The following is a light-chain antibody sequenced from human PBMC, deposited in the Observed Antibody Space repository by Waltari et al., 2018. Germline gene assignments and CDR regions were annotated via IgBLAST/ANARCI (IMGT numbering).Light chain of an antibody. CDR1: SSDIGDYI. Sequence: QSALTQPASVSGSPGQSITISCTGISSDIGDYIVSWYQHHPGKAPQLMVYEVGSRPPGVSNRFSGSKSGNTASLTISGLQAEDEADYYCLSYTTSDILGVFGGGTKLTVL. J-gene: IGLJ3*02. V-gene: IGLV2-14*01. CDR3: LSYTTSDILGV. CDR2: EVG.